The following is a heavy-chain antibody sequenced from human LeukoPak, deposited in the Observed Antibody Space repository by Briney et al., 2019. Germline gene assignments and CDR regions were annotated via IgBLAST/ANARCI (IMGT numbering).Heavy chain of an antibody. V-gene: IGHV1-3*01. CDR2: INAGNGNT. Sequence: ASVKVSCKASGYTFTSYAMHWVRQAPGQRLEWMGWINAGNGNTKYSQKFQGRVTMTRDTSTSTVYMELSSLRSEDTAVYYCARATGTYNWFDPWGQGTLVTVSS. CDR1: GYTFTSYA. CDR3: ARATGTYNWFDP. D-gene: IGHD1-1*01. J-gene: IGHJ5*02.